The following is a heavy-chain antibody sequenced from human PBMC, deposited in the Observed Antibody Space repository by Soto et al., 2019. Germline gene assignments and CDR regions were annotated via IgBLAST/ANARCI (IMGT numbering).Heavy chain of an antibody. CDR1: GGSISSSSYY. D-gene: IGHD3-3*01. CDR3: ASRGFLLEWSPGWFDP. J-gene: IGHJ5*02. V-gene: IGHV4-39*01. Sequence: SETLSLTCTVSGGSISSSSYYWGWIRQPPGKGLEWIGSIYYSGSTYYNPSLKSRVTISVDTSKNQFSLKLSSVTAADTAVYYCASRGFLLEWSPGWFDPWGQGTLVTVSS. CDR2: IYYSGST.